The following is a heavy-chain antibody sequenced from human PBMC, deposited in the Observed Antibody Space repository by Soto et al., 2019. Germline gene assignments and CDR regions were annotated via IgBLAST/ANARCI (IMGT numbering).Heavy chain of an antibody. J-gene: IGHJ3*02. CDR2: IYPGDSDT. CDR3: ARSRGAVALTPGGAFDI. Sequence: GESLKISCKGSGYSFTSYWIGWVRQMPGKGLEWMGIIYPGDSDTRYSPSFQGQVTISADKSISTAYLQWSSLKASDTAMYYCARSRGAVALTPGGAFDIWGQGTMVTVSS. D-gene: IGHD6-19*01. CDR1: GYSFTSYW. V-gene: IGHV5-51*01.